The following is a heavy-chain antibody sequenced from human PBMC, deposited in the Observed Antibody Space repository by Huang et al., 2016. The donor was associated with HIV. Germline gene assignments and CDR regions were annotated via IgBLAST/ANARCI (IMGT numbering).Heavy chain of an antibody. D-gene: IGHD2-15*01. CDR2: ISGDTGYT. V-gene: IGHV1-18*04. Sequence: QVQMVQSGAEVKKPGASMKVSCKGSGYTLTSYGISWVRQAPGQGLEWMGWISGDTGYTNYAEKFQGRVTLTTDSSTNTAYMELRSLRYDDTAVYYCARESVLFGELYFDYWGQGTLVAVSS. CDR1: GYTLTSYG. J-gene: IGHJ4*02. CDR3: ARESVLFGELYFDY.